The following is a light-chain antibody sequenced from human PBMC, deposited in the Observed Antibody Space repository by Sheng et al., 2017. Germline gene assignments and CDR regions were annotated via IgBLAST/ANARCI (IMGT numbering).Light chain of an antibody. CDR1: KLGDSY. CDR2: KDN. CDR3: QAWDSSTVI. J-gene: IGLJ2*01. V-gene: IGLV3-1*01. Sequence: SYDLTQPPSVSVSPGQTASITCSGDKLGDSYAYWYQQKPGQSPVQVIYKDNKRPSGIPERFSGSNSGNTATLTISGTQAMDEADYFCQAWDSSTVIFGGGTKLTVL.